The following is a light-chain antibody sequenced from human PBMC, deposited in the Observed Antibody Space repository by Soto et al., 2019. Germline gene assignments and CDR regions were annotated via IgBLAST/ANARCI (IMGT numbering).Light chain of an antibody. CDR1: SSDVGSYNL. CDR3: CSYAGTTWV. CDR2: EGS. V-gene: IGLV2-23*01. J-gene: IGLJ3*02. Sequence: QSALTQPASVSGSPGQSITISCTGTSSDVGSYNLVSWYQQHPGKAPKLMIYEGSKRPSGVSNRFSGSKSGNTASLTISGLQAEDEAGYYCCSYAGTTWVFGGGTKLTVL.